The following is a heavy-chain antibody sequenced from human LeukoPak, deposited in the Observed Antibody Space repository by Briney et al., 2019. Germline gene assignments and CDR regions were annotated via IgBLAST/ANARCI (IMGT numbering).Heavy chain of an antibody. CDR3: AREWASGALDP. J-gene: IGHJ5*02. D-gene: IGHD3-10*01. CDR1: GYTFSAYY. Sequence: ASVKVSCKASGYTFSAYYMHWVRQAPGQGLEWMGIINPSGGSTTYAQKFQGRVTMTRDMSTSTLYMELSSLRSEDSAVYYCAREWASGALDPWGQGTLVTVSS. CDR2: INPSGGST. V-gene: IGHV1-46*01.